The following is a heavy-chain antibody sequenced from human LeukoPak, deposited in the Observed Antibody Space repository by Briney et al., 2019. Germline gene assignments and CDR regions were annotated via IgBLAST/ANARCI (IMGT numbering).Heavy chain of an antibody. J-gene: IGHJ6*02. CDR1: VVTFISYA. CDR3: VGTMVRGYWYYGMDV. Sequence: SVKVSCKASVVTFISYAISWVRQAPGQGLEWMGRIIPILGIANYAQKFQGRVTITADKSTSTAYMELSRLRSEATAVYYCVGTMVRGYWYYGMDVWGQETTGTVSS. D-gene: IGHD3-10*01. CDR2: IIPILGIA. V-gene: IGHV1-69*04.